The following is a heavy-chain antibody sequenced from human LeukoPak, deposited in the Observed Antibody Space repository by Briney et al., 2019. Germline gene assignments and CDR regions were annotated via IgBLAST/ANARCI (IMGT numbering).Heavy chain of an antibody. V-gene: IGHV3-66*01. CDR3: ARVEGSGSYYYSFNY. D-gene: IGHD3-10*01. Sequence: GGSLRLSCAASGFTVSSNYMSWVRQAPGKGLEWVSVIYSGGRTYYADSVKGRFTISRDNSKNTLYLQMNSLRAEDTAVYYCARVEGSGSYYYSFNYWGQGTLVIVSS. CDR2: IYSGGRT. CDR1: GFTVSSNY. J-gene: IGHJ4*02.